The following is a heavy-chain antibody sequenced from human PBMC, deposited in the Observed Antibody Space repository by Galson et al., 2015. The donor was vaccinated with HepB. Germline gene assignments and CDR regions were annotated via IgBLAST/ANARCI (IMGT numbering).Heavy chain of an antibody. D-gene: IGHD6-6*01. J-gene: IGHJ4*02. Sequence: SLRLSCAASGFTFSNSWMTWVRQAPGQGLEWVANIKNDGSEKYYGDSVRGRFTISRDDAKKSLYLQMNSLRADDTAVYYCARGRFGTSSFYYFDYWGQGSVVAVSS. CDR3: ARGRFGTSSFYYFDY. CDR1: GFTFSNSW. CDR2: IKNDGSEK. V-gene: IGHV3-7*04.